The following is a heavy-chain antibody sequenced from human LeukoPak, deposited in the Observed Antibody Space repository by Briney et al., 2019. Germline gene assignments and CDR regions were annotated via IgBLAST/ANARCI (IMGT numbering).Heavy chain of an antibody. CDR1: GGSISSGDYY. CDR3: ARVPINYYGSGSYQFDY. V-gene: IGHV4-30-4*08. D-gene: IGHD3-10*01. J-gene: IGHJ4*02. CDR2: IYYIGST. Sequence: PSETLSLTCTVSGGSISSGDYYWSWIRQPPGKGLEWIGYIYYIGSTYYSPSLKSRLTISVDTSKNQFSLKLSSVTAADTAVYYCARVPINYYGSGSYQFDYWGQGTLVTVSS.